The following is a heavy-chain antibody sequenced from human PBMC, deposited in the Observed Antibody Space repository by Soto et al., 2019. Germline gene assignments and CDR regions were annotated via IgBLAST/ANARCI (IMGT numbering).Heavy chain of an antibody. CDR1: GYTFTSYH. CDR3: AKCPRLEFPLYGMDV. Sequence: GASVKVSCKGSGYTFTSYHINWVRQATGQGLEWIGWMNPNSGNTGYAQTMQGRVTMTWDTSISTAYKELSSLRFEDTAMYYCAKCPRLEFPLYGMDVWGQGTTVTVSS. V-gene: IGHV1-8*01. CDR2: MNPNSGNT. D-gene: IGHD3-3*01. J-gene: IGHJ6*02.